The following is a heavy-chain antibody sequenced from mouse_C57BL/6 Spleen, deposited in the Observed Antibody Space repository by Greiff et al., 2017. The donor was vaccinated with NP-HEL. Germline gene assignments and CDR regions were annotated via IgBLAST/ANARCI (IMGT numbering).Heavy chain of an antibody. CDR3: ARWGNYYGSSGFAY. V-gene: IGHV1-80*01. CDR2: IYPGDGDT. D-gene: IGHD1-1*01. J-gene: IGHJ3*01. Sequence: VQLQQSGAELVKPGASVKISCKASGYAFSSYWMNWVKQRPGKGLEWIGQIYPGDGDTNYNGKFKGKATLTADKSSSTAYMQLSSLTSEDSAVYFCARWGNYYGSSGFAYWGQGTLVTVSA. CDR1: GYAFSSYW.